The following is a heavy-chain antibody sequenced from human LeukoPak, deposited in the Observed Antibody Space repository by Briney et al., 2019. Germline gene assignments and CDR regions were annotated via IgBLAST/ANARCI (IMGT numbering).Heavy chain of an antibody. D-gene: IGHD5-18*01. V-gene: IGHV3-30*18. J-gene: IGHJ6*02. CDR1: GFTFSRYG. CDR3: AKDSGYSYGYDPSDFYYYGMDV. CDR2: ISFDGTDK. Sequence: PGGSLRLSCEASGFTFSRYGMHWVRRAPGKGLEWVAVISFDGTDKHSADSVEGRFTISRDNSKNTLYLQMSSLRAEDTAVYYCAKDSGYSYGYDPSDFYYYGMDVWGQGTTVTVSS.